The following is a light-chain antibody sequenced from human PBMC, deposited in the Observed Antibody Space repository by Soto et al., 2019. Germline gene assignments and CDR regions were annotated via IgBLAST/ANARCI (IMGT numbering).Light chain of an antibody. CDR3: SSYTSSSTLWV. CDR2: DVS. Sequence: QSALTQPASVSGSPGQSITIXXXXXXXDVGGYNYVSWYQQHPGKAPKLMIYDVSNRPSGVSNRFSGSKSGNTASLTISGLQAEDEADYYCSSYTSSSTLWVFGTGTKLTVL. J-gene: IGLJ1*01. CDR1: XXDVGGYNY. V-gene: IGLV2-14*01.